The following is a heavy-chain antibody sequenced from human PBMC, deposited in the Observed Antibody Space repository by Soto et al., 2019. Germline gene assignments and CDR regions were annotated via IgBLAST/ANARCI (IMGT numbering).Heavy chain of an antibody. CDR1: GFTVSTNY. CDR3: ARDYDFWSGHQSWLGY. J-gene: IGHJ4*02. D-gene: IGHD3-3*01. V-gene: IGHV3-33*08. CDR2: IWYDGSNK. Sequence: PGGSLRLSCAASGFTVSTNYMNWVRQAPGKGLEWVAVIWYDGSNKYYADSVKGRFTISRDNSKNTLYLQMNSLRAEDTAVYYCARDYDFWSGHQSWLGYWGQGTLVTVSS.